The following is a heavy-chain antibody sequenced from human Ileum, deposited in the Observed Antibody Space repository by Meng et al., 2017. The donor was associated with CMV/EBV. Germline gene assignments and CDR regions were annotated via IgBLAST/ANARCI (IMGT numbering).Heavy chain of an antibody. CDR1: GFTFDDYS. J-gene: IGHJ4*02. Sequence: GGSLRLSCTASGFTFDDYSISWVRQAPGKGLEWVGFIRSKGHGGTTEYAASVRGRFTISRDDSKSIAHLEMNSLKTEDTALYYCTRNGRDYDSWNDYVRGGLDSWGQGTLVTVSS. V-gene: IGHV3-49*04. D-gene: IGHD3-3*01. CDR3: TRNGRDYDSWNDYVRGGLDS. CDR2: IRSKGHGGTT.